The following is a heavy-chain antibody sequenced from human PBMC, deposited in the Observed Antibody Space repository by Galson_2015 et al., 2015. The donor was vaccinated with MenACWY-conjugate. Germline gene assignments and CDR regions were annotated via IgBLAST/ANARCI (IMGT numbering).Heavy chain of an antibody. CDR3: TRDRHPPSAPFDY. V-gene: IGHV1-2*02. J-gene: IGHJ4*02. D-gene: IGHD2-2*01. CDR1: GYPFTAYF. Sequence: SVKVSCKASGYPFTAYFIHWVRQAPGQGLQWVGWIDPKSGGANYAQNFQVRVTMTRDTFISTAYMDLSSLRSDDTAVYYCTRDRHPPSAPFDYWGQGTLVTVSS. CDR2: IDPKSGGA.